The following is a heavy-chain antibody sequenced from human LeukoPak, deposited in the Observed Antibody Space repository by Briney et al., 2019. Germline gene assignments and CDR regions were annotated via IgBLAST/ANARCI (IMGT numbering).Heavy chain of an antibody. V-gene: IGHV4-61*08. CDR1: GGSISSGGYY. Sequence: PSETLSLTCTVSGGSISSGGYYWSWIRQHPGKGLEWIGYIYYSGSTNYNPSLKSRVTISVDTSKNQFSLKLSSVTAADTAVYYCARKSVVTAGRKPYDFWDQGTLVTVS. CDR2: IYYSGST. J-gene: IGHJ4*02. CDR3: ARKSVVTAGRKPYDF. D-gene: IGHD2-2*01.